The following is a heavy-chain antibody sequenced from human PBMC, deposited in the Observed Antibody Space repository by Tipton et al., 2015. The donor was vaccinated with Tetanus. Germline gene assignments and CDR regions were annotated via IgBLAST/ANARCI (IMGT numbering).Heavy chain of an antibody. V-gene: IGHV3-9*01. J-gene: IGHJ3*02. CDR1: GFTFDDYA. D-gene: IGHD6-19*01. CDR3: AKDMVPVAGTAAFDI. CDR2: ISWNSGSI. Sequence: SLRLSCAASGFTFDDYAMHWVRQAPGKGLEWVSGISWNSGSIGYADSVKGRFTISRDNAKNSLYLQMNSLRAEDTALYYCAKDMVPVAGTAAFDIWGQGTMVTVSS.